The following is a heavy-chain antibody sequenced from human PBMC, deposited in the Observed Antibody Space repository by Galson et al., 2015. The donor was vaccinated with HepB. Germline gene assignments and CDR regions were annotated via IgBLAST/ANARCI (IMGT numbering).Heavy chain of an antibody. V-gene: IGHV3-11*06. D-gene: IGHD1-26*01. Sequence: SLRLSCAASGFNFTEYYMSWIRQTPGKGLEWVSYITSNSKYRDSADSVRGRFTISRDNAKKSLYLQMSSLRAEDSGIYYCARAEVGATYFLHWGQGTLVTVCS. CDR3: ARAEVGATYFLH. J-gene: IGHJ1*01. CDR2: ITSNSKYR. CDR1: GFNFTEYY.